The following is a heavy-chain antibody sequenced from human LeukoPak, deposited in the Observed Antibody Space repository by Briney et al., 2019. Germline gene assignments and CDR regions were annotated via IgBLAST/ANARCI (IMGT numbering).Heavy chain of an antibody. V-gene: IGHV5-51*01. CDR2: IYPGDSDT. D-gene: IGHD5-18*01. CDR1: GSPFTTSW. J-gene: IGHJ3*02. CDR3: ARQGYGRNGMYASDI. Sequence: GASLKISCKGSGSPFTTSWIAWVRPVPGQGLELMGIIYPGDSDTSYNPSYRGQVTISADKSISTAYLQWTGLQALDTAMYYCARQGYGRNGMYASDIWGQGTLVTVSS.